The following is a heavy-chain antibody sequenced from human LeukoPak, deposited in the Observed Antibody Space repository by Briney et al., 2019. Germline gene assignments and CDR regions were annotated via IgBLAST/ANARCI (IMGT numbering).Heavy chain of an antibody. J-gene: IGHJ4*02. CDR3: ASGELRYFDWLLPPIDY. D-gene: IGHD3-9*01. V-gene: IGHV3-23*01. CDR1: GFTFSSYA. Sequence: PGGSLRLSCAASGFTFSSYAMSWVRQAPGKGLEWVSAISGSGGSTYYADSAKGRFTISRDNSKNTLYLQMNSLRAEDTAVYYCASGELRYFDWLLPPIDYWGQGTLVTVSS. CDR2: ISGSGGST.